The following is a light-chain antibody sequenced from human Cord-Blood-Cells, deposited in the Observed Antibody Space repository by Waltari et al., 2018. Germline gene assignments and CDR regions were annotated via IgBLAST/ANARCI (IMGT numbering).Light chain of an antibody. CDR1: SLRSYY. Sequence: SSELTQDPAVSVALGQTVRITCQGDSLRSYYASWYQQKPGQAPVLVIYGKNNRPSWIPYRFSGSSAGNTASLTITGAQAEDEADYYCNSRDSSGNHVVFGGGTKLTVL. CDR2: GKN. V-gene: IGLV3-19*01. J-gene: IGLJ2*01. CDR3: NSRDSSGNHVV.